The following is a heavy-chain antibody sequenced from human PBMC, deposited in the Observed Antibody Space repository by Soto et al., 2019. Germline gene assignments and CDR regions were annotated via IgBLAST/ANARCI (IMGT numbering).Heavy chain of an antibody. Sequence: QVHPVQSGAVVENPGASVKVSCKASGYTFTNFGINWVRQAPGQGLEWMGWITPYNGNANYPQKHQDRLTITTDTSTNTAYLELRSLRSDDTAVYFCARARMFSGAHHDYWGQGTRVTVSS. CDR2: ITPYNGNA. D-gene: IGHD1-26*01. CDR1: GYTFTNFG. J-gene: IGHJ4*02. CDR3: ARARMFSGAHHDY. V-gene: IGHV1-18*04.